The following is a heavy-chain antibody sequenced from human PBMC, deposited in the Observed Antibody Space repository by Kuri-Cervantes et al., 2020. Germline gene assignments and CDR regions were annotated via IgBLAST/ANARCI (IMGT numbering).Heavy chain of an antibody. Sequence: ASVKVSCKASGYTFTGYYMHWVRQAPGQGLEWMGWINPNSGNTGYAQKFQGRVTMTSNTSIRTAYMELSSLRYEDTAVYYCYIRVRVTSDWNGDYWGQGTLVTVSS. V-gene: IGHV1-8*02. CDR1: GYTFTGYY. CDR2: INPNSGNT. CDR3: YIRVRVTSDWNGDY. D-gene: IGHD1-1*01. J-gene: IGHJ4*02.